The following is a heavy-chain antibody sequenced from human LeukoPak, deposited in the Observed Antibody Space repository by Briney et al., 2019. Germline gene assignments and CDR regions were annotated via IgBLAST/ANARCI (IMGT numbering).Heavy chain of an antibody. CDR2: IIPILGTA. CDR1: GGTFNSYG. Sequence: ASVKVSCKASGGTFNSYGIIWVRPAPGQGREWMGGIIPILGTANYAQKFQGRVTISADKSTSTAYMERSSLRSEDTAVYYCGRGARPPHYYYYMDVWGKGTTVTVSS. V-gene: IGHV1-69*10. J-gene: IGHJ6*03. D-gene: IGHD5-12*01. CDR3: GRGARPPHYYYYMDV.